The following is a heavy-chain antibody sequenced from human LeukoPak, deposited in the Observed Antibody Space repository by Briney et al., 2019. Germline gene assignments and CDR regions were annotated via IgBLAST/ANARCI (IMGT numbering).Heavy chain of an antibody. Sequence: SETLSLTCAVYGGSFIGYDWTWFRQPPGKGLEWIGEINHSGGTNYNPSLKSRVTISVDTSKNQFSLKLSSVTAADTAVYYCASLARGGNWFDPWGQGTLVTVSS. CDR1: GGSFIGYD. V-gene: IGHV4-34*01. CDR2: INHSGGT. CDR3: ASLARGGNWFDP. D-gene: IGHD6-6*01. J-gene: IGHJ5*02.